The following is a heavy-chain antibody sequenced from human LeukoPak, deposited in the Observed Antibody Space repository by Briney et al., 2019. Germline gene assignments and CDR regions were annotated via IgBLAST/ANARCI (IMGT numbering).Heavy chain of an antibody. D-gene: IGHD2-15*01. J-gene: IGHJ5*02. CDR1: GFTLSSYA. CDR3: ATSFRCSGGSCYSSWFDP. Sequence: GGSLRLSCASSGFTLSSYAMSGVRQAPGKGLEWVSAISGSGGSTYYADSVKGRFTISRDNSKNTLYLQMNSLRAEDTAVYYCATSFRCSGGSCYSSWFDPWGQGTLVTVSS. V-gene: IGHV3-23*01. CDR2: ISGSGGST.